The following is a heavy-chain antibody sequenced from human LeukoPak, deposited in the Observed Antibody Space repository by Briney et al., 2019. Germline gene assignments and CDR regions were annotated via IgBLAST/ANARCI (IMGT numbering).Heavy chain of an antibody. CDR1: GFTFNNAW. V-gene: IGHV3-15*01. CDR3: TAGTGRSDFDY. CDR2: IKRKGDDGTI. D-gene: IGHD3/OR15-3a*01. Sequence: GGSLRLSCAASGFTFNNAWMSWVRQAPGKGLEWVGRIKRKGDDGTIDYAAPVKGRFTISRDDSKNTLYLQMNSLKSEDTAVYYCTAGTGRSDFDYCGQGTLVTVSS. J-gene: IGHJ4*02.